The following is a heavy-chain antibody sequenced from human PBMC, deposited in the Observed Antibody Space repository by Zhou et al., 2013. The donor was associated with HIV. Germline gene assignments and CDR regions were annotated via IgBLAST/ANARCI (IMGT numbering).Heavy chain of an antibody. CDR3: AREGVGIAAAGYYMDV. D-gene: IGHD6-13*01. Sequence: QVQLQESGPGLVKPSETLSLTCTVSGGSISSYYWSWIRQPAGKGLEWIGRIYSSGSTKYNPSLKSRGTMSVDTSKNQFSLKLSSVTAADTAVYYCAREGVGIAAAGYYMDVWGKGTTVT. V-gene: IGHV4-4*07. CDR1: GGSISSYY. CDR2: IYSSGST. J-gene: IGHJ6*03.